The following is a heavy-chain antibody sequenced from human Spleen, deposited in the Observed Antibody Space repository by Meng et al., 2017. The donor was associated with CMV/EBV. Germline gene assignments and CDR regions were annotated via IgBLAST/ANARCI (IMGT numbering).Heavy chain of an antibody. CDR2: IKQDGDDT. V-gene: IGHV3-7*01. Sequence: GESLKISCAASGFTLSSYWMNWVRQAPGKGLEWVAIIKQDGDDTYYVDSVKGRFTISRDNSKNTVYLQMNSLKTEDSAVYSCARDHPAAIAYDAFDIWGQGTMVTVSS. CDR1: GFTLSSYW. CDR3: ARDHPAAIAYDAFDI. D-gene: IGHD2-2*01. J-gene: IGHJ3*02.